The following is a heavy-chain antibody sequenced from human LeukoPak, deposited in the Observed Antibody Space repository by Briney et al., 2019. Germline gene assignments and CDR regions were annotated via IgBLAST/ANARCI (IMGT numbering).Heavy chain of an antibody. J-gene: IGHJ4*02. V-gene: IGHV4-4*07. CDR1: GGSISTYY. D-gene: IGHD2-15*01. CDR2: IYTNKKI. CDR3: ARNSCSGGSCYDNRGYFDY. Sequence: PSETLSLTCTVSGGSISTYYWSWIRQPAGKGLEWIGRIYTNKKINYNPSLKSRVTMSLGTSKNQLSLKLTSVTAADTAVYFCARNSCSGGSCYDNRGYFDYWGQGTLVTVSS.